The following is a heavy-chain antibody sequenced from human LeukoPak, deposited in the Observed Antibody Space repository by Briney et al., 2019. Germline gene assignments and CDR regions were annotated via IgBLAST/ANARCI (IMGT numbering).Heavy chain of an antibody. J-gene: IGHJ3*01. CDR2: IHYSGST. D-gene: IGHD2-2*01. Sequence: SQTLSLTCTVSGGSISSGGNYWSWIRQHPGKGLEWIGYIHYSGSTYYNPSLKSRVIASVDTPKNQFSLKLSSVTAADTAVYYCARHCSSTSCWAFVLWGQGTMVTVSS. V-gene: IGHV4-31*03. CDR1: GGSISSGGNY. CDR3: ARHCSSTSCWAFVL.